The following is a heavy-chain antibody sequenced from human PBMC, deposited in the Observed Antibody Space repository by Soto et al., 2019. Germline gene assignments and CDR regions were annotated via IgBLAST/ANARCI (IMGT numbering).Heavy chain of an antibody. V-gene: IGHV1-69*01. CDR1: GGTPSNSA. D-gene: IGHD3-22*01. J-gene: IGHJ6*02. Sequence: QVQLVQSGAEVKKPGSSVKVSCQASGGTPSNSAMSWVRQAPGQGLEWMGGIIPVFGIVNYAQKFQGRVTITADGSTNTAYMDLSSLKSDDTALYYSASGGIVVVGSPAYYGMAVLGQGTTVTVSS. CDR2: IIPVFGIV. CDR3: ASGGIVVVGSPAYYGMAV.